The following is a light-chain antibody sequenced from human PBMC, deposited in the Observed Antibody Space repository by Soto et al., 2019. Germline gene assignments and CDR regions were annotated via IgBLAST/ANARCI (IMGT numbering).Light chain of an antibody. CDR2: GAS. V-gene: IGKV3-15*01. J-gene: IGKJ3*01. CDR3: QQYKSWPPIT. CDR1: HSLNTD. Sequence: EIRMAQSPASLSASPGETATPYCRASHSLNTDLARLKQKPGQGPRLLLYGASTRATGVPPRFSGGGSGTEFTLTISSLQSEDSAIYCCQQYKSWPPITFGHGTKVDIK.